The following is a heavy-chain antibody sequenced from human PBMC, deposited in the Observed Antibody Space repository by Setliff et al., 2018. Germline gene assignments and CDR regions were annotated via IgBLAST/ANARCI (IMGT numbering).Heavy chain of an antibody. CDR3: ARGRNIAARLLDS. CDR1: GGSISSYY. V-gene: IGHV4-59*12. Sequence: SETLSLTCTVSGGSISSYYWSWIRQPPGKGLEWIATVYHRGSTDYKPSLKSRATISVDTSKNQFSLKLTSMTAADTAVYYCARGRNIAARLLDSWGQGTLVTVSS. CDR2: VYHRGST. J-gene: IGHJ4*02. D-gene: IGHD6-6*01.